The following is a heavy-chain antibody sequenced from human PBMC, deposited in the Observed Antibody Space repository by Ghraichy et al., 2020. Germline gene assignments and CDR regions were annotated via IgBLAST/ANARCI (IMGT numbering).Heavy chain of an antibody. Sequence: LSLTCRASGFNFTGHAMHWVRQTPGKGLQWVAVFWPDCGRRDFSDSVQGRFSISRDDSKNTLFLHMNSLRVDYMAIYYCARGTPGTSGFDYWGQGTLVTVSS. D-gene: IGHD1-7*01. V-gene: IGHV3-33*01. CDR2: FWPDCGRR. J-gene: IGHJ4*02. CDR1: GFNFTGHA. CDR3: ARGTPGTSGFDY.